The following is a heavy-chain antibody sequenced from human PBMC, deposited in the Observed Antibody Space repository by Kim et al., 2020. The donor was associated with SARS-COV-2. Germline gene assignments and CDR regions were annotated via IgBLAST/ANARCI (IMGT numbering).Heavy chain of an antibody. J-gene: IGHJ6*02. CDR1: GFTFSSYG. CDR2: IWYDGSNK. Sequence: GGSLRLSCAASGFTFSSYGMHWVRQAPGKGLEWVAVIWYDGSNKYYADSVKGRFTISRDNSKNTLYLQMNSLRAEDTAVYYCARDLAYSSSWYNYYYGMDVWGQGTTVTVSS. D-gene: IGHD6-13*01. CDR3: ARDLAYSSSWYNYYYGMDV. V-gene: IGHV3-33*01.